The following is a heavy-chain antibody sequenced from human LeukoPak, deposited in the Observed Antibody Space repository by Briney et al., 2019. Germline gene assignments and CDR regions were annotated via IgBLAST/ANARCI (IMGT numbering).Heavy chain of an antibody. CDR2: IYNSGST. CDR3: ARDMCSGGSCYFDY. D-gene: IGHD2-15*01. V-gene: IGHV4-59*01. CDR1: GGSISGYY. Sequence: SETLSLTCTVSGGSISGYYWSWIRQPPGKGLEWIAYIYNSGSTNYNPSLKSRVTTSADTSKNQFSLKLSSVTAADTAVYYCARDMCSGGSCYFDYWGQGTLVTVSS. J-gene: IGHJ4*02.